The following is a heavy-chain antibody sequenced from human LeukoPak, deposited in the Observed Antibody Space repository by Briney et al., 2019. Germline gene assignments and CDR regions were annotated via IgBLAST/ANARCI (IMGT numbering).Heavy chain of an antibody. Sequence: SDTLSLTCNVSGDSITSHYWNWIRQPPGKGLEWLGYIYHTGISKFHPSLKSRVSMSVDTAKNRFFLKVNSVTAADTAVYHCARSVDYFDNTGPHMMFDYWGQGSLVTVSS. CDR2: IYHTGIS. V-gene: IGHV4-59*07. CDR1: GDSITSHY. J-gene: IGHJ4*02. D-gene: IGHD3-22*01. CDR3: ARSVDYFDNTGPHMMFDY.